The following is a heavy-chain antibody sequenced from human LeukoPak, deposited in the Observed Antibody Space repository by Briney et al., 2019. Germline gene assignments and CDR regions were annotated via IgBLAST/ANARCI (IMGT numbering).Heavy chain of an antibody. D-gene: IGHD3-22*01. V-gene: IGHV3-30*03. CDR2: ISSDGSTK. Sequence: GGSLRLSCAASGFTFSSYGMHWVRQAPGKGLEWVAVISSDGSTKYYADSVKGRFTISRDNSKNTLYLQMNSLRAEDTALYYWASYYPDGNGYIGYWGQGTLVTVSS. CDR3: ASYYPDGNGYIGY. J-gene: IGHJ4*02. CDR1: GFTFSSYG.